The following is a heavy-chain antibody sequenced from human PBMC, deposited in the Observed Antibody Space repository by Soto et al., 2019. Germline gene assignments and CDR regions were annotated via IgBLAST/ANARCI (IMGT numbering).Heavy chain of an antibody. V-gene: IGHV2-5*05. D-gene: IGHD2-2*01. Sequence: QITLNESGPTLVKPTQTLTLTCTFSGFSLSTRDVGVGWIRQPPGEALEWLGVVYWDDDKTYGPSLKSRLTTTRDTSKNQVVLRMTKMDPVDTATYYCAHCRGGVASFWGQGTLVTVSS. J-gene: IGHJ4*02. CDR1: GFSLSTRDVG. CDR3: AHCRGGVASF. CDR2: VYWDDDK.